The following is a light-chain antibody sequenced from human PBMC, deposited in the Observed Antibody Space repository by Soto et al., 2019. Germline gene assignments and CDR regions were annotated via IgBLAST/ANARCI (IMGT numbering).Light chain of an antibody. Sequence: EIVLTQSPGTLSLSPGERATLSCRASQSFNSIYLAWYQQKPGQAPRLLIYGASSRATGIPDRFSGSGSGTDFTLTISRLEPEDFAVYYCQQYGSSPRAFGGGTKVDIK. CDR2: GAS. V-gene: IGKV3-20*01. CDR3: QQYGSSPRA. J-gene: IGKJ4*01. CDR1: QSFNSIY.